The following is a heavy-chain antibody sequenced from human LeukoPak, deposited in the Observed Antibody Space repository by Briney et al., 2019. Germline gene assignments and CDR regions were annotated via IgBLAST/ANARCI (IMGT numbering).Heavy chain of an antibody. CDR3: ARRFDSSSPLNWFDP. Sequence: SGTLSLTCAVSGGSISSRNWWIWVRQPPGKGLEWIGEIYPSGSTNYNPSLKSRVTISVDTSKNQFSLKLSSVTAADTAVYYCARRFDSSSPLNWFDPWGQGTLVTVSS. CDR1: GGSISSRNW. J-gene: IGHJ5*02. D-gene: IGHD6-6*01. CDR2: IYPSGST. V-gene: IGHV4-4*02.